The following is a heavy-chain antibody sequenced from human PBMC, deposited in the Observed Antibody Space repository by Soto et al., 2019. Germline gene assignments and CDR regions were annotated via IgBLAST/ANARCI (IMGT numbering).Heavy chain of an antibody. J-gene: IGHJ4*02. CDR2: ISSSSSYI. Sequence: EVQLVESGGGRVKPGGSLRLSCAASGFTFSSYSMNWVRQAPGKGLEWVSSISSSSSYIYYADSVKGRFTISRDNAKNSLYLQMNSLRAEDTAVYYCARDRRDGYNFDYWGQGTLVTVSS. CDR1: GFTFSSYS. D-gene: IGHD5-12*01. V-gene: IGHV3-21*01. CDR3: ARDRRDGYNFDY.